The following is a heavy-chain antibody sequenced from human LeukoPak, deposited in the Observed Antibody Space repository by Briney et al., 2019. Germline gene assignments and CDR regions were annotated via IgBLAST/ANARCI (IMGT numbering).Heavy chain of an antibody. D-gene: IGHD3-22*01. CDR1: GGSISTYF. V-gene: IGHV4-59*01. J-gene: IGHJ3*01. CDR3: ARDGSSFDGSGSFDAFDV. CDR2: ISTSGGT. Sequence: SETLSLTCTVSGGSISTYFWCCIRQAPGKGLEWIGFISTSGGTKHNPSLKSRVTISVDTSKNQFSLKLTSLTAADTALYFCARDGSSFDGSGSFDAFDVWGRGTMVIVSS.